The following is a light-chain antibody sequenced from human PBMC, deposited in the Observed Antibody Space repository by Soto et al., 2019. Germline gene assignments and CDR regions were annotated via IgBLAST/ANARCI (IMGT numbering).Light chain of an antibody. V-gene: IGLV1-51*01. Sequence: QSALTQPPSVSAAPGQKVTISCSGSSSNIGGNSVSWYQQLPGTAPKLLIYDGNKRPSGIPDRFSGSKSGTSATLGITGFQTGDEADYYCGSWDSSLSAYVFGTGTKVTVL. J-gene: IGLJ1*01. CDR2: DGN. CDR1: SSNIGGNS. CDR3: GSWDSSLSAYV.